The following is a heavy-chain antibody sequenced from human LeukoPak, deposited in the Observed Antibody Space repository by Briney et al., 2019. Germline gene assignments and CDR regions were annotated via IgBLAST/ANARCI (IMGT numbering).Heavy chain of an antibody. CDR2: ISYDGSNK. CDR1: GFTFSDYG. V-gene: IGHV3-30*03. J-gene: IGHJ3*02. D-gene: IGHD1-1*01. CDR3: AVGTAGAFDM. Sequence: GGSLRLSCAASGFTFSDYGMHWVRQAPGKGLEWVAVISYDGSNKYYADSVKGRFTISRDNAKKALYLQMNSLRAEDTALYYCAVGTAGAFDMWGQGTMVTVSS.